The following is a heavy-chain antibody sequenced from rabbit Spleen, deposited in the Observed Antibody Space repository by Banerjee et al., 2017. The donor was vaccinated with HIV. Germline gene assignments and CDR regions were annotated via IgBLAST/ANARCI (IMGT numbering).Heavy chain of an antibody. V-gene: IGHV1S40*01. CDR1: GLSFISGYY. D-gene: IGHD3-1*01. J-gene: IGHJ4*01. CDR3: ARSGYGVYDYGSL. Sequence: QSLEESGGDLVKPGTSLTLTCTASGLSFISGYYMCWVRQAPGKGLEWIACIGAGSGGTTYYANWAKGRFTISKTSSTTVTLQMTSLTVADTATYFCARSGYGVYDYGSLWGPGTLVTVS. CDR2: IGAGSGGTT.